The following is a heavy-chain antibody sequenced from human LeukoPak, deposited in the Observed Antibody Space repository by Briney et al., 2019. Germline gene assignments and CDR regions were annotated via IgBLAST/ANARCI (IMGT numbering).Heavy chain of an antibody. V-gene: IGHV4-39*01. CDR3: ARGPDYGRSYAANWFDP. CDR1: GVPINSSPYY. CDR2: IYHSGRP. D-gene: IGHD2-2*01. Sequence: PSETLSLPCTVSGVPINSSPYYWGRIPPPQGKGLEWNGSIYHSGRPFYDPSLKSRVTISIDTSRNQFSLRLNSVTSADTAVYFCARGPDYGRSYAANWFDPWGQGTLVTVSS. J-gene: IGHJ5*02.